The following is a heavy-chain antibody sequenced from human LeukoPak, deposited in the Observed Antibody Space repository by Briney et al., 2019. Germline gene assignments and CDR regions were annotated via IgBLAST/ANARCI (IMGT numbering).Heavy chain of an antibody. CDR3: ARGYDVLTAYYYGMDV. CDR2: MNPNSGNT. D-gene: IGHD3-9*01. Sequence: ASVKVSCKASGYTFTSYDINWVRQATGQGLEWMGWMNPNSGNTGYAQKFQGRVTMTRNTSISTAYMELSSLRSEDTAVYYCARGYDVLTAYYYGMDVWGQGTTVTVSS. J-gene: IGHJ6*02. V-gene: IGHV1-8*01. CDR1: GYTFTSYD.